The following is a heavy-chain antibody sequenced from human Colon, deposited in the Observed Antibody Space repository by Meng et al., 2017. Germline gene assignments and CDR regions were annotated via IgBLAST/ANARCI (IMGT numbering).Heavy chain of an antibody. V-gene: IGHV4-59*11. CDR1: GGSIRGHY. CDR3: ARDCSSTSCYGAFDF. D-gene: IGHD2-2*01. Sequence: SETLSLTCTVSGGSIRGHYWSWIRQTPGKGLEWIGYVYYSGTTNYLSSLRGRVTISVDTSKNQFSLNLSSVTAADTAVYYCARDCSSTSCYGAFDFWGQGTLVTVSS. J-gene: IGHJ4*02. CDR2: VYYSGTT.